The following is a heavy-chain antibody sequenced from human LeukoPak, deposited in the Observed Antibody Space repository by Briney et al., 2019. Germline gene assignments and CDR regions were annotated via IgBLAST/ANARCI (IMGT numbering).Heavy chain of an antibody. CDR1: GYTFTDYN. V-gene: IGHV1-2*02. J-gene: IGHJ4*02. Sequence: ASVKVSCKASGYTFTDYNIHWVRQAPGQGLEWMGWISPNSGGTNYAQKFQGRVTMTRDTSITTAYMELSRLRSDDTAMYYCTVWYGELTHWGQGTLVTVSS. CDR2: ISPNSGGT. D-gene: IGHD3-10*01. CDR3: TVWYGELTH.